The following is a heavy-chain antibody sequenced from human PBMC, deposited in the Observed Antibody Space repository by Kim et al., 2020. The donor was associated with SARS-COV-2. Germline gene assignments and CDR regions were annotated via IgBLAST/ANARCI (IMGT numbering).Heavy chain of an antibody. V-gene: IGHV3-48*03. CDR2: ISSSGSTI. CDR3: ASVGGYCSSTSCIHET. CDR1: GFTFSSYE. Sequence: GGSLRLSCAASGFTFSSYEMNWVRQAPGKGLEWVSYISSSGSTIYYADSVKGRFTISRDNAKNSLYLQMNSLRAEDTAVYYCASVGGYCSSTSCIHETWGQGTLVTVSS. D-gene: IGHD2-2*01. J-gene: IGHJ4*02.